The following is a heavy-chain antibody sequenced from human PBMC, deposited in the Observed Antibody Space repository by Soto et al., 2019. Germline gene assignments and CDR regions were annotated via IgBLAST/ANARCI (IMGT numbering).Heavy chain of an antibody. J-gene: IGHJ4*02. Sequence: QVQLQESGPGLVKPSETLSLTCAVSGGSVNLDSYYWTWVRQPPGKGPECIGYLYNGGRTNYNPSLKSRVTISVDTSATQFALKLNSVTAADTAFYYCARGDFYNRGSLDYWGQGPLVTVSS. CDR2: LYNGGRT. CDR3: ARGDFYNRGSLDY. D-gene: IGHD3-10*01. V-gene: IGHV4-61*01. CDR1: GGSVNLDSYY.